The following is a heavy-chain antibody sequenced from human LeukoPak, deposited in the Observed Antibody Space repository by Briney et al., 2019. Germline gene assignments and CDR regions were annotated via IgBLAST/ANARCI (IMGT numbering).Heavy chain of an antibody. V-gene: IGHV1-69*13. Sequence: SLKVSCKASGCTFSSYAISWVRQAPGQGLEWMGGIIPIFGTANYAQKFQGRVTITADESTSTAYMELSSLRSEDTAVYYCASLARTLVGATPSWWFDPWGQGTLVTVSS. CDR3: ASLARTLVGATPSWWFDP. J-gene: IGHJ5*02. CDR1: GCTFSSYA. CDR2: IIPIFGTA. D-gene: IGHD1-26*01.